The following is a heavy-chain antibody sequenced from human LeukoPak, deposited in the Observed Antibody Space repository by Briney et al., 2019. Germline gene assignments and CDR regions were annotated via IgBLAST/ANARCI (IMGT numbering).Heavy chain of an antibody. V-gene: IGHV3-66*04. CDR1: GFTVSSNY. Sequence: GGSLRLSCAASGFTVSSNYMSWVRQAPGKGLEWASVIYSGGSTYYADSVKGRFTISRDNSKNTLYLQMNSLRAEDTAVYYCARHQGGWITGGFDIWGQGTLVTVSS. J-gene: IGHJ3*02. D-gene: IGHD2-2*03. CDR3: ARHQGGWITGGFDI. CDR2: IYSGGST.